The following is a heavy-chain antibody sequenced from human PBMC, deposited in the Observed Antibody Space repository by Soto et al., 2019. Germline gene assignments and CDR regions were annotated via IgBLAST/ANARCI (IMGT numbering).Heavy chain of an antibody. J-gene: IGHJ4*02. CDR2: ISSSSSYI. CDR3: ARDPSFMTTVTTNIPDY. D-gene: IGHD4-4*01. V-gene: IGHV3-21*01. Sequence: PGGSLRLSCAASGFTFSXYSMNCVRQAPGKGLEWVSSISSSSSYIYYADSVKGRFTISRDNAKNSLYLQMNSLRAEDTAVYYCARDPSFMTTVTTNIPDYWGQGTLVTVSS. CDR1: GFTFSXYS.